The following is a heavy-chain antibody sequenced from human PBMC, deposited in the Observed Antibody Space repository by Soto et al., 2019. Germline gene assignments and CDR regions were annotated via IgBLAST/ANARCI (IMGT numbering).Heavy chain of an antibody. D-gene: IGHD1-26*01. J-gene: IGHJ6*03. Sequence: PSETLSLTCAVYGGSFSGCSWSWIRQPPGKGLEWIGEINHSRSTNYNPSLKSRVTISVDTSKNQFSLKLSSVTAADTAVYYCARRENYYYLDVWGKGTTVTVSS. CDR2: INHSRST. V-gene: IGHV4-34*01. CDR1: GGSFSGCS. CDR3: ARRENYYYLDV.